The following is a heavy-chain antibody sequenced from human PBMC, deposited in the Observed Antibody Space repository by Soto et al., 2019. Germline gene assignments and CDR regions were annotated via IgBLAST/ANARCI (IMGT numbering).Heavy chain of an antibody. J-gene: IGHJ5*02. V-gene: IGHV4-34*01. CDR3: ARSIAVAGTRGWFDP. D-gene: IGHD6-19*01. CDR2: INHSGST. CDR1: GGSFSGYY. Sequence: PSETLSLTCAVYGGSFSGYYWSWIRQPPGKGLERIGEINHSGSTNYNPSLKSRVTISVDTSKNQFSLKLSSVTAADTAVYYCARSIAVAGTRGWFDPWGQGTLVTVSS.